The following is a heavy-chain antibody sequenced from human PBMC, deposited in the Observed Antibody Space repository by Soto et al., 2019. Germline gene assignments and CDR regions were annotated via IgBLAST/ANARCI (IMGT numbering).Heavy chain of an antibody. Sequence: GASVKVSCKASGGTFSSYAISWVRQAPGQGLEWMGGIIPIFGTANYAQKFQGRVTVTADESTSTAYMGLSSLRSEDTAVYYCARDPESYYYGMDVWGQGTTVTVSS. V-gene: IGHV1-69*13. CDR1: GGTFSSYA. J-gene: IGHJ6*02. CDR2: IIPIFGTA. CDR3: ARDPESYYYGMDV.